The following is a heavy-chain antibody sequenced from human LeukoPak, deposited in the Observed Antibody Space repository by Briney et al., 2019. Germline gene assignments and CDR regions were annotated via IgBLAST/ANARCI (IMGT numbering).Heavy chain of an antibody. CDR2: ISAYNGNT. Sequence: ASVKVFCKASGYTFTSYGISWVRQAPGQGLEWMGWISAYNGNTNYVQKLQGRVTMTRDTSTSTAYMELRSLRSDDTAVYYCARDKRPSSGWSREGFDYWGQGTLVTVSS. CDR1: GYTFTSYG. D-gene: IGHD6-19*01. CDR3: ARDKRPSSGWSREGFDY. V-gene: IGHV1-18*01. J-gene: IGHJ4*02.